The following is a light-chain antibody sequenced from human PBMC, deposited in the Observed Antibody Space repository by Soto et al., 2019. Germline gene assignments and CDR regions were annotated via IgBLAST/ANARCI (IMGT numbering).Light chain of an antibody. J-gene: IGKJ4*01. CDR2: LGS. V-gene: IGKV2-28*01. CDR3: MQALESPPT. Sequence: IVMTQSPLSLPVTPGEPASISCRSSQSLLNRNGQNCLDWYLQKPGQSPQLLIHLGSVRASGVPDRFSGSGSGTDSTLKISRVEAEDVGVYFCMQALESPPTFGGGTKVEIK. CDR1: QSLLNRNGQNC.